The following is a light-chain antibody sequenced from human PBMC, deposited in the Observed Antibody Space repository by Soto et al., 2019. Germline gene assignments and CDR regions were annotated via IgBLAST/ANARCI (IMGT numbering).Light chain of an antibody. J-gene: IGLJ1*01. Sequence: QSALTQPASVSGAPGQANTISGTGTSSDVGGYNHVSWYQHHPGKAPKLIIYDVTNRPSGVSNPFSGSKSGNTASLTISGLQPEDEADYYCSSYTTSNTRQIVFGTGTKVTVL. CDR2: DVT. CDR1: SSDVGGYNH. V-gene: IGLV2-14*03. CDR3: SSYTTSNTRQIV.